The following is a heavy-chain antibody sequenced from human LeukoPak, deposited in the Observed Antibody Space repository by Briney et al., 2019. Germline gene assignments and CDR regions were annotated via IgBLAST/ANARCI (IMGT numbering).Heavy chain of an antibody. J-gene: IGHJ4*02. CDR3: AKAGLTGYYKPPLDY. Sequence: GGSLRLSCAASGFTFSSYAMSWVRQAPGKGLEGVSAISGSGGSTYYADSVKGRFTISRDNSKNTLYLQMNSLRAEDTAVYYCAKAGLTGYYKPPLDYWGQGTLVTVSS. D-gene: IGHD3-9*01. CDR1: GFTFSSYA. CDR2: ISGSGGST. V-gene: IGHV3-23*01.